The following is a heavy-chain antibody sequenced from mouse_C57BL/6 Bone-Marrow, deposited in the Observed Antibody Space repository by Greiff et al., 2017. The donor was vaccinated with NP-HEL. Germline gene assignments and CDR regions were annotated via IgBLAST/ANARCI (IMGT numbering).Heavy chain of an antibody. Sequence: QVQLQQPGAELVRPGSSVKLSCKASGYTFTSYWMDWVKQRPGQGLEWIGNIYPSDSETHYNQKFKDKATLTVDKSSSTAYMQLSSLTSEDSAVYYCARGGLRRGRPYYFDYWGQGTTLTVSS. V-gene: IGHV1-61*01. CDR2: IYPSDSET. D-gene: IGHD2-2*01. J-gene: IGHJ2*01. CDR3: ARGGLRRGRPYYFDY. CDR1: GYTFTSYW.